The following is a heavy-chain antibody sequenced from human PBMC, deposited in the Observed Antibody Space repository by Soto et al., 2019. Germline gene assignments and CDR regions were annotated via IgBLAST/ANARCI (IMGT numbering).Heavy chain of an antibody. CDR2: ISYDGSNK. CDR3: ARDWLTRSFDY. Sequence: PGGSLRLSCAASGFSFSTFGMHWIRQAPGKGLEWVAVISYDGSNKYYADSAKGRFTISRDTSKNTVFLQMNSLRAEDTAVYYCARDWLTRSFDYWGQGT. CDR1: GFSFSTFG. J-gene: IGHJ4*02. D-gene: IGHD6-19*01. V-gene: IGHV3-33*02.